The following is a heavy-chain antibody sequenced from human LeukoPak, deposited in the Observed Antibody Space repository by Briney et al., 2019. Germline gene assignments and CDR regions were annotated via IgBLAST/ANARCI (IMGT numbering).Heavy chain of an antibody. CDR2: IHPWDSST. Sequence: GESLKISCKGSGYSFTSHWIGWVRQMPGKGLEWMGIIHPWDSSTTYSPSFQGQVTFSADKSIGTAYLQWSNMKASDTAMYYCARQEPEPCSGGSCYSGAFDIWGQGTMVTVSS. CDR1: GYSFTSHW. V-gene: IGHV5-51*01. CDR3: ARQEPEPCSGGSCYSGAFDI. D-gene: IGHD2-15*01. J-gene: IGHJ3*02.